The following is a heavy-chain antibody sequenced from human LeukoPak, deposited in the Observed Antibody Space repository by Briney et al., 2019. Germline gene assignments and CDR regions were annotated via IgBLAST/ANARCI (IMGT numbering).Heavy chain of an antibody. Sequence: GGSLRLSCAASEFTFSSYAMQCVRQAPGKGLEWVSGISVSGGSTWYADSVKGRFTISRDNSKNTLYLQMNSLRAEDTAVYYCAKYVSAKGPPYALDVWGQGTTVTVSS. CDR1: EFTFSSYA. V-gene: IGHV3-23*01. J-gene: IGHJ6*02. D-gene: IGHD2/OR15-2a*01. CDR2: ISVSGGST. CDR3: AKYVSAKGPPYALDV.